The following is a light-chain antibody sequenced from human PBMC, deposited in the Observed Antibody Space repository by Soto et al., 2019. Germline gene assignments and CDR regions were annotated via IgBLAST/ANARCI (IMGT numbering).Light chain of an antibody. V-gene: IGKV1-13*02. CDR1: QGISSG. CDR2: DAS. CDR3: QQFNSYPLYT. Sequence: AIQLTQSPSSLSASVGDRVTITCRASQGISSGLAWYQQKPGKAPKLLIYDASSLESGVPSRFSGSGSGTDFTLTISSLHPEDFATYYCQQFNSYPLYTFGQGTKLEIK. J-gene: IGKJ2*01.